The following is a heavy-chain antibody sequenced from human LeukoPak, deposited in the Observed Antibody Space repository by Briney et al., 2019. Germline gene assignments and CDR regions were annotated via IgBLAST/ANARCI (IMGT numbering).Heavy chain of an antibody. D-gene: IGHD1-14*01. CDR1: GFTFSSYA. V-gene: IGHV3-23*01. Sequence: PGGSLRLSCAASGFTFSSYAMSWVRQAPGKGLKWVSAISGSGGSTYYADSVKGRFTISRDNSKNTLYLQMNSLRAEDTAVYYCAKDRHRPMDAFDIWGQGTMVTVSS. CDR2: ISGSGGST. CDR3: AKDRHRPMDAFDI. J-gene: IGHJ3*02.